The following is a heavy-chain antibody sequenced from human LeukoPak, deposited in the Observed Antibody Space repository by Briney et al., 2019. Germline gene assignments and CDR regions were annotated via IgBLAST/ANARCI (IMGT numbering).Heavy chain of an antibody. CDR3: AREGYCSGGSCLDAFEI. V-gene: IGHV4-59*01. Sequence: SETLSLTCTVSGGSISSYYWSWIRQPPGKGLEWIGYIYYSGSTNYNPSLKSRVTISVDTSKNQFSLKLSSVTAADTAVYYCAREGYCSGGSCLDAFEIWGQGTMVTVSS. D-gene: IGHD2-15*01. CDR2: IYYSGST. CDR1: GGSISSYY. J-gene: IGHJ3*02.